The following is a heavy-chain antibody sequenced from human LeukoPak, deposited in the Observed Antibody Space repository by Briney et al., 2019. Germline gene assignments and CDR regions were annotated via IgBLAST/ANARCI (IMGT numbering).Heavy chain of an antibody. D-gene: IGHD3-22*01. CDR2: IKQDGSEK. CDR1: GFTFSSYW. J-gene: IGHJ4*02. CDR3: ARDSDSSGYYAPFDY. Sequence: GSLRLSCAASGFTFSSYWMSWVRQAPGKGLEWVANIKQDGSEKYYVDSVKGRFTISRDNAKNSLYLQMNSLRAEDTAVYYCARDSDSSGYYAPFDYWGQGTLVTVSS. V-gene: IGHV3-7*01.